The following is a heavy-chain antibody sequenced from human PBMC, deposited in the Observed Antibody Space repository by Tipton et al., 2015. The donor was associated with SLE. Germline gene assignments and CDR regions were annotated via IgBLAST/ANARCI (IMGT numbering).Heavy chain of an antibody. CDR1: GFTFSSYA. CDR2: ISGSGGST. Sequence: GSLRLSCAASGFTFSSYAMSWVRQAPGKGLEWVSAISGSGGSTYYADSVKGRFTISRDNSKNTLYLQMNSLRAEDTAVYYCALPWAVADAFDIWGQGTMVTVSS. J-gene: IGHJ3*02. V-gene: IGHV3-23*01. D-gene: IGHD6-19*01. CDR3: ALPWAVADAFDI.